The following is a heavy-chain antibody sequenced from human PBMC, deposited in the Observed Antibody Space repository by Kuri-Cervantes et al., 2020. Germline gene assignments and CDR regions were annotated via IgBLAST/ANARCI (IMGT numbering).Heavy chain of an antibody. D-gene: IGHD3/OR15-3a*01. CDR3: ARCYDLLSGMDV. CDR1: GGTFSSHA. Sequence: KVSCKASGGTFSSHAISWVRQAPGQGLEWMGGIIPIFGTANYAQKLQGRVTMTTDTSTSTAYMELRSLRSDDTAVYYCARCYDLLSGMDVWGQGTTVTVSS. J-gene: IGHJ6*02. V-gene: IGHV1-69*05. CDR2: IIPIFGTA.